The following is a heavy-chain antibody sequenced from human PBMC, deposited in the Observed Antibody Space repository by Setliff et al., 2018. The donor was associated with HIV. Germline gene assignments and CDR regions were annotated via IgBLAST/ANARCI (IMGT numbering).Heavy chain of an antibody. Sequence: SETLSLTCAVYGGSFSGYYWSWIRQPPGKGLEWIGEINHRGSTNYNPSLKSRVTISVDTSKNQFSVRLSSVAAADTAVYYCARGYEGSSPGGAFDIWGLGTMVTVSS. D-gene: IGHD6-6*01. CDR2: INHRGST. CDR3: ARGYEGSSPGGAFDI. J-gene: IGHJ3*02. CDR1: GGSFSGYY. V-gene: IGHV4-34*01.